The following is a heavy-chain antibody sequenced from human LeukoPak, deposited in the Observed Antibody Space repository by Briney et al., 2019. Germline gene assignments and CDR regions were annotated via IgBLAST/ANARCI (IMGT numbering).Heavy chain of an antibody. J-gene: IGHJ3*01. CDR1: KFTFSNYA. Sequence: GGSLRLSCAASKFTFSNYAMSWVRQAPGKGLEWVSAISGSGDSTYYADSVKGRFTISRDNSKNTLYLQMNSLRAEDTAVYYCANLLWFGELLDPEGAFDFWGQGTMVTVSS. CDR3: ANLLWFGELLDPEGAFDF. CDR2: ISGSGDST. V-gene: IGHV3-23*01. D-gene: IGHD3-10*01.